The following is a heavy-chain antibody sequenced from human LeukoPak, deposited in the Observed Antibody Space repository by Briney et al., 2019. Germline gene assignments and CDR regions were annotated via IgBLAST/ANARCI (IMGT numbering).Heavy chain of an antibody. CDR2: INQDGRTK. Sequence: PGGSLRLSCVVSGFTFSRFWMSWVRQAPGKGLEWVANINQDGRTKYYVDSVKGRFTISRDNAKNSLYLQMNSLRAEDTAVYYCARGEYGSGSYHIDYWGQGTLVTVSS. D-gene: IGHD3-10*01. V-gene: IGHV3-7*01. J-gene: IGHJ4*02. CDR1: GFTFSRFW. CDR3: ARGEYGSGSYHIDY.